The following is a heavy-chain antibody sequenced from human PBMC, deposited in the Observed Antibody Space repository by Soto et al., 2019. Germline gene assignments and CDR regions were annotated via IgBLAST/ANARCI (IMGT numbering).Heavy chain of an antibody. V-gene: IGHV1-8*01. D-gene: IGHD6-13*01. CDR3: ARERSAAGTGWFDP. Sequence: QVQLVQSGAEVKKPGASVKVSCKASGYTFTSYDINWVRQATGQGLEWMGWMNPNSGNTAYAQKFQGRVNMTRNTAISTAYMKLSSLRSEDTAVYYCARERSAAGTGWFDPWGQGTLVTVSS. CDR1: GYTFTSYD. CDR2: MNPNSGNT. J-gene: IGHJ5*02.